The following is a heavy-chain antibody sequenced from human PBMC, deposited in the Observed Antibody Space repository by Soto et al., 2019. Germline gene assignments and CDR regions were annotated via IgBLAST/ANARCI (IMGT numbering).Heavy chain of an antibody. CDR3: ARNYYDSSDRDYLDY. V-gene: IGHV1-2*02. CDR1: GYTFTSYY. D-gene: IGHD3-22*01. CDR2: INPITGGT. J-gene: IGHJ4*02. Sequence: ASVKVSCKASGYTFTSYYIHWVRQAPGQGLEWMGWINPITGGTNYAPKFQGRVTMTRDTSITTAYMELSRLRSDDTAVYYCARNYYDSSDRDYLDYWGQGXPVTVSS.